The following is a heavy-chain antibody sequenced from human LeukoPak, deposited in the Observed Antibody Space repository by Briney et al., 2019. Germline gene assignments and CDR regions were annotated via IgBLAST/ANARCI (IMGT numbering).Heavy chain of an antibody. Sequence: PSETLSLTCTVSGGSINRNSYYWGWIRQPPGKGLEWIGSIYYSGSSYYNPSLKSRVTISVDTSKNQFSLKLSSVTAADTAVYYCARIDRGYRRTYYYYGMDVWGQGTTVTVSS. CDR1: GGSINRNSYY. D-gene: IGHD5-18*01. CDR2: IYYSGSS. J-gene: IGHJ6*02. CDR3: ARIDRGYRRTYYYYGMDV. V-gene: IGHV4-39*07.